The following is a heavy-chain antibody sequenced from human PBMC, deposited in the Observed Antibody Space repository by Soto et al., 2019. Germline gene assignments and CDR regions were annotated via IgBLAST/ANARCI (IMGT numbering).Heavy chain of an antibody. V-gene: IGHV3-30*18. D-gene: IGHD1-20*01. Sequence: GGSLRLSCAASGFTFSSYGMHWVRQAPGKGLEWVAVISYDGSNKYYADSVKGRFTISRDNSKNTLYLQMNSLRAEDTAVYYCAKDGGYNWNYFEYWGRGTLVTVSS. CDR3: AKDGGYNWNYFEY. CDR1: GFTFSSYG. J-gene: IGHJ4*02. CDR2: ISYDGSNK.